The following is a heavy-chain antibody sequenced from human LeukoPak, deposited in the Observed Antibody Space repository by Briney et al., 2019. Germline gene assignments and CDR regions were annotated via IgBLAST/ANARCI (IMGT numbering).Heavy chain of an antibody. Sequence: SETLSLTCTVSGGSTSSYYWSWIRQSAGKGLEWIGRIYVSGSTTYNPSLNSRVTMSLDTSKNQFSLKLRSVTAADTAVYYCARLKATVSIHAYFDSWGQGTLVTVSS. CDR3: ARLKATVSIHAYFDS. V-gene: IGHV4-4*07. CDR1: GGSTSSYY. CDR2: IYVSGST. J-gene: IGHJ4*02. D-gene: IGHD4-17*01.